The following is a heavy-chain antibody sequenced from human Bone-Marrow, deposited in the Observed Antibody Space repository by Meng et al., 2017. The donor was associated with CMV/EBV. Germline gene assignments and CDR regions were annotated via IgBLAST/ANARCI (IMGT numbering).Heavy chain of an antibody. V-gene: IGHV1-2*02. CDR3: ARVEWEVRWFDP. D-gene: IGHD1-26*01. CDR1: GYTFTGYY. J-gene: IGHJ5*02. Sequence: ASVKVSCKASGYTFTGYYMHWVRQAPGQGLEWMGWINPNSGGTNYAQKFQGRVTMTRDTSISTAYMELSRLRSDDTAVYYCARVEWEVRWFDPWGQGTLVTVSS. CDR2: INPNSGGT.